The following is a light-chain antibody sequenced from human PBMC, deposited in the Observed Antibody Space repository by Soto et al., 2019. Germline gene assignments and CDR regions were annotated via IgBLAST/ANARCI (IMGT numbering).Light chain of an antibody. Sequence: EIVLTQSPATLSLSPGERATLSCRASQSVRSSLAWYQQQPGQAPRLLIFDASNRTTGIPPRFSGSGSGTDFTLTINSLEPEDFVVYYCQQRSNWPWTFGQGTKVEIK. V-gene: IGKV3-11*01. J-gene: IGKJ1*01. CDR1: QSVRSS. CDR3: QQRSNWPWT. CDR2: DAS.